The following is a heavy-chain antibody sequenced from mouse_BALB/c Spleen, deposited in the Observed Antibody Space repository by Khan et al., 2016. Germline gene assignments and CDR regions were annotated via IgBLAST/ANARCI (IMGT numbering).Heavy chain of an antibody. CDR3: ARRRQLDLYCAIDY. J-gene: IGHJ4*01. CDR1: GYNFTNYG. CDR2: INTDTGEA. D-gene: IGHD6-1*01. Sequence: QMQLVESGPELKKPGATVKISCKASGYNFTNYGMNWVKQAPGKGLEWMGWINTDTGEAKYVADFQGRFAISIDTPSNTAYLQMNNLKNEDMAAYYCARRRQLDLYCAIDYWGQGTSVTVSA. V-gene: IGHV9-1*02.